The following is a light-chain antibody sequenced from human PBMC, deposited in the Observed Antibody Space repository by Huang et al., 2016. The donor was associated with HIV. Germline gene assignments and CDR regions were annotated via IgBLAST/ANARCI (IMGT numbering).Light chain of an antibody. V-gene: IGKV3-11*01. Sequence: EIVLTQSPATLFLSPGERATLSCRASQSIRSYLAWYQQKPGQTPRLLIYDASNRATGIPARFSGSGSGTDFTLTISSLEPEDFAVYYCQHGRTFGQGTKVEIK. CDR2: DAS. CDR1: QSIRSY. J-gene: IGKJ1*01. CDR3: QHGRT.